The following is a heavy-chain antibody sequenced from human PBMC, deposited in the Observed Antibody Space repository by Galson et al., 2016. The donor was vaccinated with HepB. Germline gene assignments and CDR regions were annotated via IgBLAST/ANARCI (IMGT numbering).Heavy chain of an antibody. D-gene: IGHD1-26*01. V-gene: IGHV3-48*04. CDR1: GFTFDDHA. CDR2: ISSSSSTI. CDR3: AKWVGVGGTLDY. Sequence: SLRLSCAASGFTFDDHAMHWVRHAPGKGLEWVSYISSSSSTIYYADSVKGRFTISRDNAKNSLYLQMISLRAEDTAVYYCAKWVGVGGTLDYWGQGTLVTVSS. J-gene: IGHJ4*02.